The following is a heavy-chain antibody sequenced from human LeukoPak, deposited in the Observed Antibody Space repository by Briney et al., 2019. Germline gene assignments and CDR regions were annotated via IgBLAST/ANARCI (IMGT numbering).Heavy chain of an antibody. J-gene: IGHJ6*02. CDR2: INPSGGST. CDR3: ARERAAAANYYYYGMDV. V-gene: IGHV1-46*01. D-gene: IGHD6-13*01. Sequence: ASVKVSCKASGYTFTGYYMHWVRQAPGQGLEWMGIINPSGGSTSYAQKFQGRVTMTRDTSTSTVYMELSSLRSGDTAVYYCARERAAAANYYYYGMDVWGQGTTVTVSS. CDR1: GYTFTGYY.